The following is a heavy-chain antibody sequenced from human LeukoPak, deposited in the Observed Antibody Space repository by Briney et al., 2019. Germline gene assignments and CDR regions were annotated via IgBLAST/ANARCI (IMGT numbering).Heavy chain of an antibody. V-gene: IGHV3-21*01. CDR1: GFTFSSYN. CDR2: ITSGSSYI. D-gene: IGHD3-10*02. J-gene: IGHJ6*04. CDR3: AELGITMIGGV. Sequence: GGSLRLSCAASGFTFSSYNMNWVRQAPGKGLEWVSSITSGSSYIYYADSVKGRFTISRDNAKNSLYLQMNSLRAEDTAVHYCAELGITMIGGVWGKGTTVTISS.